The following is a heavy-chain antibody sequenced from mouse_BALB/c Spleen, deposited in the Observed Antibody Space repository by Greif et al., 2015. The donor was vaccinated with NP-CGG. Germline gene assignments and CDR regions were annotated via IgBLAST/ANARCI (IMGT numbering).Heavy chain of an antibody. CDR2: INPSNGRT. Sequence: QVQLQQPGAELVKPGASVKLSCKASGYTFTSYWMHWVKQRPGQGLEWIGEINPSNGRTNYNEKFKSKATLTVDKSSSTAYMQLSSLTSEDSAVYYCARRTGTVYYAMDYWGQGTSVTVSS. D-gene: IGHD4-1*01. V-gene: IGHV1S81*02. CDR3: ARRTGTVYYAMDY. CDR1: GYTFTSYW. J-gene: IGHJ4*01.